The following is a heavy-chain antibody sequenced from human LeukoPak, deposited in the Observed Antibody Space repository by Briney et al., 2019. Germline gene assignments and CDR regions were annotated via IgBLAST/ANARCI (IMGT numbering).Heavy chain of an antibody. Sequence: GASVKVSCKASGYTFTGYYMHWVRQAPGQGLEWMGWINPNSGGTNYAQKFQGRVTMTRDTSISTAYMELSRLRSDDTAVYYCARAKRSTVTTFDYWGQGTLVTVSS. CDR3: ARAKRSTVTTFDY. CDR2: INPNSGGT. CDR1: GYTFTGYY. V-gene: IGHV1-2*02. D-gene: IGHD4-17*01. J-gene: IGHJ4*02.